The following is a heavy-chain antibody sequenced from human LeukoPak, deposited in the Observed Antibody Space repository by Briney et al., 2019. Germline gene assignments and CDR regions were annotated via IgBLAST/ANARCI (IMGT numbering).Heavy chain of an antibody. CDR2: IYPGDSDT. Sequence: GESLKISCKGSGYSFTSYWIGWVRQMPGKGLEWMGIIYPGDSDTRYSPSFQGQVTISAGKSISTAYLQWSSLKASDTAMYYCASYYYDSSGPKYYFDYWGQGTLVTVSS. CDR1: GYSFTSYW. J-gene: IGHJ4*02. CDR3: ASYYYDSSGPKYYFDY. D-gene: IGHD3-22*01. V-gene: IGHV5-51*01.